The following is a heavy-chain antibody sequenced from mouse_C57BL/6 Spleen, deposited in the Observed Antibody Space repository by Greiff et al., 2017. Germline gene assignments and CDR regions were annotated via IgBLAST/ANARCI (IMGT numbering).Heavy chain of an antibody. Sequence: VQLQQPGAELVMPGASVKLSCKASGYTFTSYWMHWVKQRPGQGLEWIGEIDPSDSYTNYNQKFKGKSTLTVDKSSSTAYMQLSSLTSEDSAVYYCARENYLDYWGQGTTLTVSS. CDR1: GYTFTSYW. CDR2: IDPSDSYT. V-gene: IGHV1-69*01. J-gene: IGHJ2*01. CDR3: ARENYLDY.